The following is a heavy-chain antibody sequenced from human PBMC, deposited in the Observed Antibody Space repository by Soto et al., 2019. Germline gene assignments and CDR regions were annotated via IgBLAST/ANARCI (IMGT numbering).Heavy chain of an antibody. Sequence: GESLKISCKGSGYSFTSYWIGWVRQMPGKGLKWLGIIYPGDSDTRYSPSFQGQVTISADKSISTAYLQWSSLKASDTVMYYCARQAYYEFWSGYYRDYYGMDVWGQGTTVTVSS. V-gene: IGHV5-51*01. CDR2: IYPGDSDT. D-gene: IGHD3-3*01. CDR3: ARQAYYEFWSGYYRDYYGMDV. J-gene: IGHJ6*02. CDR1: GYSFTSYW.